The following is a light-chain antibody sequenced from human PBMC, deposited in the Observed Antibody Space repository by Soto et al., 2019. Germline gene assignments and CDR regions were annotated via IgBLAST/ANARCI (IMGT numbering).Light chain of an antibody. CDR2: DAS. J-gene: IGKJ3*01. CDR1: QDISNY. Sequence: DIQMTQSPSSLSASVGDRVTITCQASQDISNYLNWYQQKPGKAPKLLIYDASNLETGVPSRFSGSGSGTDFTFTISSLQPEDIAVYYCQERTNWPPGITFGPGTKVDIK. CDR3: QERTNWPPGIT. V-gene: IGKV1-33*01.